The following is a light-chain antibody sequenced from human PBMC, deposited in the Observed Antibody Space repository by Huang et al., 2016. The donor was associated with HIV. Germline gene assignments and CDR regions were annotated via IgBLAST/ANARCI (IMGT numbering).Light chain of an antibody. CDR3: QQRYDRVT. CDR1: QNINNF. Sequence: EIVLTQSPATVSLFLGDRVTLSCRATQNINNFLAWYQQKPGRAPTLLMYDASIRPSGIPARFTGSGSGTDFTLTISSLETEDVAIYYCQQRYDRVTSGGGT. J-gene: IGKJ4*01. CDR2: DAS. V-gene: IGKV3-11*01.